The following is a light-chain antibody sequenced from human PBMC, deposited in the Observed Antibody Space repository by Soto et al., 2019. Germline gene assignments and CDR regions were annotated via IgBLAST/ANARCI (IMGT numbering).Light chain of an antibody. CDR3: QQRSNWPLT. V-gene: IGKV3-11*01. CDR1: QSVSSY. Sequence: EIVLTQSPCTLSLSPGERATLSCRASQSVSSYLAWYQHKPGQAPRLLIYDASNRATGIPARFSGSGSETDFTLTISSLEPEDFAVYYCQQRSNWPLTFGGGTKVDIK. CDR2: DAS. J-gene: IGKJ4*01.